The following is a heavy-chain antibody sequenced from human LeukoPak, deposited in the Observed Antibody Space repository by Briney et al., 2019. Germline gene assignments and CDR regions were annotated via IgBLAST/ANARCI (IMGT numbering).Heavy chain of an antibody. V-gene: IGHV3-74*03. Sequence: GGSLRLSCAASGFTFSSSWMHWVRQAPGKGLVWVSHINSDGSNTKYADSVKGRFTISRDNAKNTLSLQMNSLRAEDTAVYYCARXSPLGGNWGQGTXVTVSS. J-gene: IGHJ4*02. CDR3: ARXSPLGGN. CDR1: GFTFSSSW. CDR2: INSDGSNT.